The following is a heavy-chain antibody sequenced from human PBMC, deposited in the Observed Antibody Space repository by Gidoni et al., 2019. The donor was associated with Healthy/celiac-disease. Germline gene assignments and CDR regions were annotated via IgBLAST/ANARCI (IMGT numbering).Heavy chain of an antibody. CDR3: ARDWFYDSNERPDAFDI. J-gene: IGHJ3*02. CDR2: IIPIFGTA. Sequence: QVQLVQSGAEVKKPGRSVKVSCKASGGYFSSSANSWGRQAPGQGLEGMGGIIPIFGTANYAQKFKGRVTITADESTSTVYMELSSLRSEDTAVYYCARDWFYDSNERPDAFDIWGQGTMVTVSS. CDR1: GGYFSSSA. V-gene: IGHV1-69*01. D-gene: IGHD3-22*01.